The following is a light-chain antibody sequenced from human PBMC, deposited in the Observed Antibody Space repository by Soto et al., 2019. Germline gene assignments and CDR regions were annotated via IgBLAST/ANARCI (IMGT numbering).Light chain of an antibody. CDR3: QVWDSSSDHSGV. Sequence: SYELTQPPSVTVAPGQTARITCARDSIEIKGVHWYLQRPGQAPVLVVYDDSDRPSGIPERFSGSNSGNTATLTISRVEAGDEAAYYCQVWDSSSDHSGVFGGGTKLTVL. V-gene: IGLV3-21*02. J-gene: IGLJ2*01. CDR2: DDS. CDR1: SIEIKG.